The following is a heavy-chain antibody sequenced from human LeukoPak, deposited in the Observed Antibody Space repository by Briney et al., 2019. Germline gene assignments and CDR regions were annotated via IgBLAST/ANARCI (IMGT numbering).Heavy chain of an antibody. D-gene: IGHD3-22*01. CDR3: ARASYYYDSSGYPGYYFDY. V-gene: IGHV1-2*02. Sequence: ASVTVSCKASGYTFTGYYLHWVRQAPGQGLEWMGWINPNSGGTNYAQKFQGRVTMTRDTSISTAYMELSRLRSDDTAVYYCARASYYYDSSGYPGYYFDYWGQGTLVTVSS. CDR2: INPNSGGT. J-gene: IGHJ4*02. CDR1: GYTFTGYY.